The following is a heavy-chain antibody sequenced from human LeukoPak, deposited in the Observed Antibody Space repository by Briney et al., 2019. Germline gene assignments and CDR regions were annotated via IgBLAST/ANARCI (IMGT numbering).Heavy chain of an antibody. Sequence: PSETLSLTCAVSCASISSNHWGTWVRQPPGKGLSWIWVTYQRGSTNQNPSLKSRLTISVDTSKLQFSLKLSSVTAADKAVYYCARCNDYYGSGSRPGYFGYWGQGTLVTVSS. CDR2: TYQRGST. J-gene: IGHJ4*02. D-gene: IGHD3-10*01. CDR3: ARCNDYYGSGSRPGYFGY. V-gene: IGHV4-4*02. CDR1: CASISSNHW.